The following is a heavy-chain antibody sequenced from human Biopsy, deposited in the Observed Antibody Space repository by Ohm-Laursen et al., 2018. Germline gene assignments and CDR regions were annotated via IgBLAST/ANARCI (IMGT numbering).Heavy chain of an antibody. V-gene: IGHV3-7*01. CDR1: GFAFSRSW. CDR3: ARDPGWGALDY. D-gene: IGHD3-10*01. Sequence: SLRLSCAASGFAFSRSWMSWHRQTPGKGLEWVANINSDGTQKFYVDSVQGRFTISRNNTGNSVSLQMNSLRVDDTAVYFCARDPGWGALDYWGRGTLVTVSS. J-gene: IGHJ4*02. CDR2: INSDGTQK.